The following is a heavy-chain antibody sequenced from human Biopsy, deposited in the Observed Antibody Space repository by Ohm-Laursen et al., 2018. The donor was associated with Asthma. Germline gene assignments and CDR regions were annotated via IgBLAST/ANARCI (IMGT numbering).Heavy chain of an antibody. V-gene: IGHV3-9*01. Sequence: SLRLSCTASGFTFDDYAMHWVRQAPGKGLEWVSGVSWNSGSIDYADSAKGRFTISRDNAKNSLYLQMNSLRGADTALYYCVKDIRLQLWGFDSWGQGALVTVSS. J-gene: IGHJ4*02. CDR3: VKDIRLQLWGFDS. CDR1: GFTFDDYA. CDR2: VSWNSGSI. D-gene: IGHD6-13*01.